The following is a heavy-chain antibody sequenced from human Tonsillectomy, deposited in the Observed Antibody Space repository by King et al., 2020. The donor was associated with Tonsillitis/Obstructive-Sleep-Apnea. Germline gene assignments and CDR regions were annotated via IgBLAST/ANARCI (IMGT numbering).Heavy chain of an antibody. CDR3: ARLYYDFWSGYYPSYYYYYMDV. J-gene: IGHJ6*03. CDR2: ISSSGSTI. V-gene: IGHV3-11*01. Sequence: QVQLVESGGGLVKPGGSLRLSCAASGFTFSDYYMSWIRQAPGKGLEWVSYISSSGSTIYYADSVKGRFTISRDNAKNSLYLQMNSLRAEDTAVYYCARLYYDFWSGYYPSYYYYYMDVWGKGTPVTVSS. D-gene: IGHD3-3*01. CDR1: GFTFSDYY.